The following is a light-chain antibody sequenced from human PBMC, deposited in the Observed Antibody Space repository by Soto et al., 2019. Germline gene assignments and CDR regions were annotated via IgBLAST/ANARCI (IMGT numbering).Light chain of an antibody. V-gene: IGKV1-33*01. CDR3: QQYDNLPPFT. CDR1: QDISNY. CDR2: DAS. J-gene: IGKJ3*01. Sequence: DIQMTQSPSSLSASVGDRVTITCQASQDISNYLNWYQQKPGKAPKLLIYDASNLETGVPSRFSGSGSGTDFTFTISSLQPEDIATSYCQQYDNLPPFTFGPGTKVYIK.